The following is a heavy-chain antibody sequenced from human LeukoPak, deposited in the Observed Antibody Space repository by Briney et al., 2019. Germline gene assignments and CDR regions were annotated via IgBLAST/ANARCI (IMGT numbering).Heavy chain of an antibody. V-gene: IGHV4-59*08. J-gene: IGHJ4*02. D-gene: IGHD2/OR15-2a*01. CDR3: AGHHPRNTVDF. CDR2: ISDIGII. Sequence: SETLSLTCTVSGGSISSYYWSWLRQPPGKGLEWIAYISDIGIINYNPSLKSRVTISLDTSKNQFSLKLSSVTAADTAVYYCAGHHPRNTVDFWGQGTLVTVSS. CDR1: GGSISSYY.